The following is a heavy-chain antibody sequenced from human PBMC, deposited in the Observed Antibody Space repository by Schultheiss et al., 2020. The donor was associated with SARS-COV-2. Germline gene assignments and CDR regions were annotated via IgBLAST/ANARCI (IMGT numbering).Heavy chain of an antibody. J-gene: IGHJ5*02. Sequence: SETLSLTCTVSRGSISGDNWGWIRQPAGKGLEWIGLYAGGTTNYNPSLNNRVTMSVDTSKYQVSLRLTSVTAADTAIYYCARDPNYTNYGFGWFDLWGQGTLVTVSS. CDR2: YAGGTT. D-gene: IGHD4-11*01. CDR3: ARDPNYTNYGFGWFDL. CDR1: RGSISGDN. V-gene: IGHV4-4*07.